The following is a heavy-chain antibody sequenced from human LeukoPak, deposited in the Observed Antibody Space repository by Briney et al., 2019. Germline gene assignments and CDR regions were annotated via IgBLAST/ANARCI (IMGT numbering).Heavy chain of an antibody. CDR1: GFTFSNYW. D-gene: IGHD3-22*01. CDR2: IKQDGSET. CDR3: ARAYFDSSAYDYVYFAY. J-gene: IGHJ4*02. V-gene: IGHV3-7*01. Sequence: GGSLRLSCAASGFTFSNYWMTWVRQAPGKGLEWVANIKQDGSETYYVDSVKGRFTISRDNAKNSLFLRMNSLRAEATAVYYCARAYFDSSAYDYVYFAYWGQGTLVTVSS.